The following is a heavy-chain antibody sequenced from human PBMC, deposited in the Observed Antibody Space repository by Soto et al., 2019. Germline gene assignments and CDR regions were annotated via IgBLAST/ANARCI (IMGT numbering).Heavy chain of an antibody. CDR3: ATSYGSGYRAFDF. J-gene: IGHJ4*02. CDR2: VNPILSMS. CDR1: GDTFNFYS. D-gene: IGHD2-15*01. V-gene: IGHV1-69*04. Sequence: QVQLVQAGAEVKRPGSSVKVSCKASGDTFNFYSINWVRQAPGLGLEWMGRVNPILSMSNYAQRFQGRVTMTADKYTSTAYMELSGLRSEDTPIYYCATSYGSGYRAFDFWGQGALVNLSS.